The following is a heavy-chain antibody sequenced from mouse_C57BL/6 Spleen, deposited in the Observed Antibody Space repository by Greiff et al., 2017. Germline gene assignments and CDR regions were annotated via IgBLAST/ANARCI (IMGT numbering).Heavy chain of an antibody. CDR3: AKHCSSHYYVMDY. CDR1: DYTFTSYW. D-gene: IGHD1-1*01. J-gene: IGHJ4*01. Sequence: VQLQQPGAELVKPGASVKLSCKASDYTFTSYWMHWVKQRPGRGLEWIGRIDPNSGGTKYNEKFKSKATLTVDKPSSTAYMQLSNLTSEDSAVXDCAKHCSSHYYVMDYWGQGTSGTVSS. CDR2: IDPNSGGT. V-gene: IGHV1-72*01.